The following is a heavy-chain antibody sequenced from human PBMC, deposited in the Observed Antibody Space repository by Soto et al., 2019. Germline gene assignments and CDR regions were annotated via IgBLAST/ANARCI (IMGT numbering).Heavy chain of an antibody. CDR2: ISYDGSNK. CDR1: GFTFSSYA. Sequence: GGSLRLSCAASGFTFSSYAMHWVRQAPGRGLEWVAVISYDGSNKYYADSVKGRFTISRDNSKNTLYLQMNSLRAEDTAVYYCARSATVVTPGDYWGQGTLVTVSS. CDR3: ARSATVVTPGDY. J-gene: IGHJ4*02. D-gene: IGHD4-17*01. V-gene: IGHV3-30-3*01.